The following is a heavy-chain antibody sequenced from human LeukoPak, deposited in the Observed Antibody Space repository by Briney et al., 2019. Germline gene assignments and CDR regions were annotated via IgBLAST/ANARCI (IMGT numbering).Heavy chain of an antibody. Sequence: PSETLSLTCAVYGGSFSGYYWSWIRQPPGRGLEWIGEIDHSGNTNYNPYLKSRVTISLETSKNQFSLRLTSVTAAAAAVVYFARYSSGTRLAYWGQGTLVTVSS. D-gene: IGHD3-22*01. CDR1: GGSFSGYY. V-gene: IGHV4-34*01. CDR3: ARYSSGTRLAY. CDR2: IDHSGNT. J-gene: IGHJ4*02.